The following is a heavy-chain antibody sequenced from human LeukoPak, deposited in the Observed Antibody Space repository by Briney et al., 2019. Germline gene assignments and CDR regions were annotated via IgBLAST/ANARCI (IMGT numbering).Heavy chain of an antibody. CDR2: IYSGGST. CDR1: GFTVSSNY. D-gene: IGHD4-17*01. J-gene: IGHJ4*02. Sequence: PGGSLRLSCAASGFTVSSNYMSWVRQAPGKGLEWVSVIYSGGSTYYADSVKGRFTISRDNSKNTLYLQMNSLRAEDTAVYYCARALAGDYADYWGQGTLVTVSS. V-gene: IGHV3-66*01. CDR3: ARALAGDYADY.